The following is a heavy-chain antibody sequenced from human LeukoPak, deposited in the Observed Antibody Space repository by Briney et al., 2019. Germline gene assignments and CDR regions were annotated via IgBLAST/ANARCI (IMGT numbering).Heavy chain of an antibody. D-gene: IGHD2-2*01. CDR1: GFTFSSYG. J-gene: IGHJ6*03. CDR2: IRYDGSNK. Sequence: GGSLRLSCTASGFTFSSYGMHWVRQAPGKGLEWVAFIRYDGSNKYYADSVKGRLTISRDNSKNTLYLQMNSLRAEDTAVYYCASLDVVVPAAYPYYMDVWGKGTTVTVSS. V-gene: IGHV3-30*02. CDR3: ASLDVVVPAAYPYYMDV.